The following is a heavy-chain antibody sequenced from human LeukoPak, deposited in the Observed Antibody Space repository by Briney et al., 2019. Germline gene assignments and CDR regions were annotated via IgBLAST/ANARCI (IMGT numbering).Heavy chain of an antibody. D-gene: IGHD3-22*01. Sequence: SETLSLTCTVSGGSISSSSYYWRWIRQPPGKGLEWIGDVYYSGRTYSSPSLKSRVAISVDTSWNQFSLNLNFVTVAVTAVYFCARRRYYDSTGYLDWGKGTLVTVSS. CDR1: GGSISSSSYY. J-gene: IGHJ1*01. CDR3: ARRRYYDSTGYLD. CDR2: VYYSGRT. V-gene: IGHV4-39*01.